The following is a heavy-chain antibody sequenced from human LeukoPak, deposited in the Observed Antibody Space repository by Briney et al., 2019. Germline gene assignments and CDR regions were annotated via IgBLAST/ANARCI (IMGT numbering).Heavy chain of an antibody. J-gene: IGHJ4*02. CDR3: AAAGVVTAIGNDY. CDR1: GFPFSVSA. D-gene: IGHD2-21*02. Sequence: GGSLRLSCAASGFPFSVSAMHWVRQAPGKGLEWVTLILSDGTNKYYTDSVKGRFTISRDNAKNSLYLQMNSLRAEDTALYYCAAAGVVTAIGNDYWGQGTLVTVSS. CDR2: ILSDGTNK. V-gene: IGHV3-30*04.